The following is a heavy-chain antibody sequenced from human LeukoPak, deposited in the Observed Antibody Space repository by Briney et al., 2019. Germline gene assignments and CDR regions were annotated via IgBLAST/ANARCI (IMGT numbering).Heavy chain of an antibody. J-gene: IGHJ1*01. CDR1: GGSFSGYY. D-gene: IGHD3-22*01. Sequence: PSETLSLTCAVYGGSFSGYYWSWIRQPPGKGVEWIGEINHSGSTNYNPSLRSRVTISVDTSKNQFSLKLSSVTAADTAVYYCARGPSDSSGYYYDSAQYFQHWGQGTLVTVSS. CDR2: INHSGST. V-gene: IGHV4-34*01. CDR3: ARGPSDSSGYYYDSAQYFQH.